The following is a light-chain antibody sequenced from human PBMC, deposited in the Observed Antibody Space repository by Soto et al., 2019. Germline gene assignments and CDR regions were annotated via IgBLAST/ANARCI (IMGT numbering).Light chain of an antibody. Sequence: EIVLTQSPGTLSLSPGERATLSCRASQSVSSSYVVWYQQKPGQAPRLLMYGASKRATGIPERFSGSGSGSDFTLTISRLEPEDFAVYFCQQYGSSPFTFGPGTKVEI. CDR2: GAS. J-gene: IGKJ3*01. CDR3: QQYGSSPFT. CDR1: QSVSSSY. V-gene: IGKV3-20*01.